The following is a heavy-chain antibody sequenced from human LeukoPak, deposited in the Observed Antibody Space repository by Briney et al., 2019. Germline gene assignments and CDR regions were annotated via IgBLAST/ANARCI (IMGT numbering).Heavy chain of an antibody. D-gene: IGHD3-16*02. Sequence: GGSLRLSYAASGFSFSDYWMHWVRQTPGKGLVWVAYINQNDTFVTYANSVKGRFTISRDNARNTVYLQMTNMRVDDTALYYCATSPVISQDWAQGTLVTVSS. CDR2: INQNDTFV. CDR1: GFSFSDYW. CDR3: ATSPVISQD. J-gene: IGHJ4*02. V-gene: IGHV3-74*01.